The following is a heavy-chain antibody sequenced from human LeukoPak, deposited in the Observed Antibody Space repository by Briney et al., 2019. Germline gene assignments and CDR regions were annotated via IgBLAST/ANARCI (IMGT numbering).Heavy chain of an antibody. D-gene: IGHD3-10*01. CDR3: ARDAKYYFGSRTYFFFEY. J-gene: IGHJ4*02. CDR1: GGSINNYY. Sequence: SETLSLTCTVSGGSINNYYWSWIRQPAGKGLEWIGHIYTSGTTNYNPSLKSRVTMSIDTSKNQFSLKLSSVTAADTAIYYCARDAKYYFGSRTYFFFEYWGQGTLLTVSS. V-gene: IGHV4-4*07. CDR2: IYTSGTT.